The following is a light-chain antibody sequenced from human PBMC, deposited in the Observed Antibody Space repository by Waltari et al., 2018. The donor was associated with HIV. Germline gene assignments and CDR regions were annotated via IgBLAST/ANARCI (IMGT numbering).Light chain of an antibody. Sequence: EIVLTQSPATLSLSPGQRATLSCTASETIHNYLAWYQPKPGQPPRRVLYVASNRAPAVPDRFSGGGSETHFALTISSLEPEDFAVYYCQQRRNWPLTFGGGTKVEMK. CDR2: VAS. CDR3: QQRRNWPLT. CDR1: ETIHNY. J-gene: IGKJ4*01. V-gene: IGKV3-11*01.